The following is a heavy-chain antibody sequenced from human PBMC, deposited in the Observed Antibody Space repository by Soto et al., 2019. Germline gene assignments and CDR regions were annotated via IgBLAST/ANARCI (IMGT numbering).Heavy chain of an antibody. V-gene: IGHV3-15*01. D-gene: IGHD3-22*01. CDR3: TKMLIEYYYDSSGYYSIEAFDI. CDR2: IKSKTDGGTT. Sequence: GGSLRLSCAASGFTFSNAWMSWVRQAPGKGLEWAGRIKSKTDGGTTDYAAPVKGRFTISRDDSKNTLYLQMNSLKTEDTAVYYCTKMLIEYYYDSSGYYSIEAFDIWGQGTMVTVSS. J-gene: IGHJ3*02. CDR1: GFTFSNAW.